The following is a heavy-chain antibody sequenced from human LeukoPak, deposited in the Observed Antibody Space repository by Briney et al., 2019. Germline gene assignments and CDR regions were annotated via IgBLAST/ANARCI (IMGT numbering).Heavy chain of an antibody. Sequence: EGSLRLSCAASGFTFSSYGMHWVRQAPGKGLEWVAVISYDGSNKYYADSVKGRFTISRDNSKNTLYLQMNSLRAEDTAVYYCAKDPYNWNDEGLPDYWGQGTLVTVSS. D-gene: IGHD1-20*01. CDR3: AKDPYNWNDEGLPDY. CDR1: GFTFSSYG. CDR2: ISYDGSNK. J-gene: IGHJ4*02. V-gene: IGHV3-30*18.